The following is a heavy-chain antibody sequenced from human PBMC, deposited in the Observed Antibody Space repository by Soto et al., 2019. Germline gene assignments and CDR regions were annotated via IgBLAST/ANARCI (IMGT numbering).Heavy chain of an antibody. CDR2: IWYDGSNK. V-gene: IGHV3-33*01. J-gene: IGHJ6*02. D-gene: IGHD3-10*01. CDR1: VFTFSSYG. CDR3: ARDDSMVRGVIHYYGMDV. Sequence: GWSLRLSCASSVFTFSSYGMHWVRQAPGKGLEWVAVIWYDGSNKYYADSVKGRFTISRDNSKNTLYLQMNSLRAEDTAVYYCARDDSMVRGVIHYYGMDVWGQGTTVTVSS.